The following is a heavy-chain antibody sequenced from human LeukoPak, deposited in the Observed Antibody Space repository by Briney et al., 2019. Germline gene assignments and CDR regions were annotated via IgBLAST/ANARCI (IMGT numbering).Heavy chain of an antibody. Sequence: GGSLRLSCAASGFTFTNYWMSWVRQAPGKGLEWVANIKQDGSEKYHVDSGKGRFTISRDNAKSSLYLQMNSLRAEDTAVYYCARGGGDFWSAYYSGYYFDYWGQGTLVTVSS. D-gene: IGHD3-3*01. CDR3: ARGGGDFWSAYYSGYYFDY. CDR2: IKQDGSEK. CDR1: GFTFTNYW. V-gene: IGHV3-7*01. J-gene: IGHJ4*02.